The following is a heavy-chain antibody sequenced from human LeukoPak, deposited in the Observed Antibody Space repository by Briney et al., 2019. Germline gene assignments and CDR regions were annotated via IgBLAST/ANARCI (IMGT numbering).Heavy chain of an antibody. D-gene: IGHD2/OR15-2a*01. CDR3: ARGYFLGFDY. Sequence: GGSLRLSCAASGFTFSSYEMTWVRQAPGKGLEWVSYISTSGRTISYADSAKGRLTISRDNAKNSLYLQMNSLRAEDAAVYYCARGYFLGFDYWGQGTLVTVSS. V-gene: IGHV3-48*03. CDR2: ISTSGRTI. CDR1: GFTFSSYE. J-gene: IGHJ4*02.